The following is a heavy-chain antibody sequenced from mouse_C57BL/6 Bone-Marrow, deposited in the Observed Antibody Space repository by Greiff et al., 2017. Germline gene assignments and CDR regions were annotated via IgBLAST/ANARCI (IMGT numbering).Heavy chain of an antibody. Sequence: QVQLQQPGAELVMPGASVKLSCKASGYTFTSYWMHWVKQRPGQGLEWIGEIDPSDSYTNYNQKFKGKSTLTVDKSSSTAYMQLSSLTSADSAVYYCARGPLLYFDVWGTGTTVTVSS. CDR2: IDPSDSYT. CDR1: GYTFTSYW. D-gene: IGHD6-1*01. V-gene: IGHV1-69*01. J-gene: IGHJ1*03. CDR3: ARGPLLYFDV.